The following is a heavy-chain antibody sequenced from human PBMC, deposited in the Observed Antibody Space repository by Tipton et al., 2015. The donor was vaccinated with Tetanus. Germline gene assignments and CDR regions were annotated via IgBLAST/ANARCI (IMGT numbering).Heavy chain of an antibody. J-gene: IGHJ4*02. CDR3: ARLREVVSRSGWAFDY. CDR2: IYYSGST. V-gene: IGHV4-59*08. D-gene: IGHD3-10*01. Sequence: TLSLTCTVSGGSISSYYWSWIRQPPGKGLEWIGYIYYSGSTNYNPSLKSRVTMSVDTSTKDFSVRLRSVTAADTAVYYCARLREVVSRSGWAFDYWGQGILVTVSS. CDR1: GGSISSYY.